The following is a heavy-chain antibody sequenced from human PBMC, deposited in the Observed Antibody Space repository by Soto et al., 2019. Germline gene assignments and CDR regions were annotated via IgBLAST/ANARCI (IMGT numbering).Heavy chain of an antibody. CDR2: ISKSGDST. CDR1: GVTFTSYA. J-gene: IGHJ4*02. V-gene: IGHV3-23*01. Sequence: GGSLRLSCAASGVTFTSYAMTWVRQVPGEGLQWVSSISKSGDSTYYADSVKGRFTTSRDNSKNTLYLQMNSLRAEDTAIYYCAKGSFGFDYWGQGTLVTVS. D-gene: IGHD3-10*01. CDR3: AKGSFGFDY.